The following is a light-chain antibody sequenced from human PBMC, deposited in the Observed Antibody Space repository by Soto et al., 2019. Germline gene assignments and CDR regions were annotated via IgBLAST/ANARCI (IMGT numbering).Light chain of an antibody. J-gene: IGLJ2*01. CDR1: SSDVGGYNY. CDR2: KVS. CDR3: TSYTSSSTLV. V-gene: IGLV2-14*01. Sequence: QSALTQPASVSGSPGQSITISCTGTSSDVGGYNYVSWYQQHPGKAPKLMIYKVSNRPSGVSNRFSASKSGNTASLTISGLKAEDEADYYCTSYTSSSTLVFGGGTKLTVL.